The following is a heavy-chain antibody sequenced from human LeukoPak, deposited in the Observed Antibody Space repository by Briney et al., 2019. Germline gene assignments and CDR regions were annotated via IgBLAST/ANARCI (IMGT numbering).Heavy chain of an antibody. V-gene: IGHV3-33*08. CDR3: ASLAAAGDY. J-gene: IGHJ4*02. CDR2: IWYDGSNK. CDR1: GFTFSSYS. D-gene: IGHD6-13*01. Sequence: TGGSLRLSCAASGFTFSSYSMNWVRQAPGKGLEWVAVIWYDGSNKYYADSVKGRFTISRDNSKNTLYLQMNSLRAEDTAVYYCASLAAAGDYWGQGTLVTVSS.